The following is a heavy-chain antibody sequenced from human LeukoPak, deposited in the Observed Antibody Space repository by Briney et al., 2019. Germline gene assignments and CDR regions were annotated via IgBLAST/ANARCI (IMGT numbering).Heavy chain of an antibody. D-gene: IGHD3-10*01. CDR2: IYYSGGT. V-gene: IGHV4-30-4*07. CDR1: GASISSGGYS. Sequence: SETLSLTCAVSGASISSGGYSWSWNRQPPGKGLEWIGYIYYSGGTYYNPSLKSRVTISVDTSKNQFSLKLSSVTAADTAVYYCASSGRYGSGLNWFDPWGQGTLVTVSS. CDR3: ASSGRYGSGLNWFDP. J-gene: IGHJ5*02.